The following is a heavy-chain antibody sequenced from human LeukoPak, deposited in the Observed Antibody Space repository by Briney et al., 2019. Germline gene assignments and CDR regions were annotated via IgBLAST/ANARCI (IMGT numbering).Heavy chain of an antibody. D-gene: IGHD3-22*01. CDR3: ARAAPNYYDSSGSLRNPYFDY. CDR2: IYYSGST. Sequence: PSETLSLTCTVSGGSISTGGYYWSWIRQHPGKGLEWIGNIYYSGSTYYSPSLKSRDTMSVDTSKNQFSLTLISVTAADTAVYFCARAAPNYYDSSGSLRNPYFDYWGQGTLVTVSS. CDR1: GGSISTGGYY. V-gene: IGHV4-31*03. J-gene: IGHJ4*02.